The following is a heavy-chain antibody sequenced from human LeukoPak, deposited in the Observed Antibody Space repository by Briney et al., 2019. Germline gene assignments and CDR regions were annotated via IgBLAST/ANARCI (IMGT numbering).Heavy chain of an antibody. V-gene: IGHV1-69*06. CDR2: IIPIFGTA. Sequence: SLKVSCKASGGTFSSYAISWVRQAPGQGLEWMGGIIPIFGTANYAQKFQGRVTITADKSTSTAYMELSSLRSEDTAVYYCARRIAAAGPIDYWGQGTLVTVSS. J-gene: IGHJ4*02. D-gene: IGHD6-13*01. CDR1: GGTFSSYA. CDR3: ARRIAAAGPIDY.